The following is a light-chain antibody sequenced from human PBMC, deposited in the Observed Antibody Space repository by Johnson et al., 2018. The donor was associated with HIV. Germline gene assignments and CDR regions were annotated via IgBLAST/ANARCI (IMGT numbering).Light chain of an antibody. CDR1: SSNIGNNY. CDR2: ENN. CDR3: GTWDSSLISNV. V-gene: IGLV1-51*02. Sequence: QSVLTQPPSVSAAPGQKVTISCSGSSSNIGNNYVSWYQQLPGTAPKLLIYENNKRPSGIPDRFSGSKSGTSATLAITGLQPGDEADYYCGTWDSSLISNVFGPGTKVTVL. J-gene: IGLJ1*01.